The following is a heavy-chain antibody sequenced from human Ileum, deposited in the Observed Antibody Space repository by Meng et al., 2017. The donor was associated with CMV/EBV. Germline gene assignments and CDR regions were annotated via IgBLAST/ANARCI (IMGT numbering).Heavy chain of an antibody. J-gene: IGHJ3*02. CDR3: AKGIVGSTPYAFDI. D-gene: IGHD1-26*01. Sequence: AASGFTFSTYWMHWVRQAPGRGLVWVSRINPGSSSNYADSVKGRFTISRDNAQNTLYLQMNSLRAEDTAVYYCAKGIVGSTPYAFDIWGQGTMVTVSS. V-gene: IGHV3-74*01. CDR1: GFTFSTYW. CDR2: INPGSSS.